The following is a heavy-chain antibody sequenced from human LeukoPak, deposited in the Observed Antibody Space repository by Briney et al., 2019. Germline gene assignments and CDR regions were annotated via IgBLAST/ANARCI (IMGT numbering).Heavy chain of an antibody. CDR2: IYTDGIT. V-gene: IGHV4-61*02. D-gene: IGHD3-3*01. CDR3: ARGSQRITVFGVVTDY. CDR1: GASISANGYY. Sequence: SETLSLTCNVSGASISANGYYWTWIRQPAGKGLEWIGRIYTDGITNYSPSLRSRVTISVDTSKNHFSLELSSVTAADTAVYYCARGSQRITVFGVVTDYWGQGTLVTVSS. J-gene: IGHJ4*02.